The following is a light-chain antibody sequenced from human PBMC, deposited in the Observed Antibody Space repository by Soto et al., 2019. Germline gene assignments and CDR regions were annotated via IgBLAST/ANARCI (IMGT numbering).Light chain of an antibody. CDR1: QSVSSN. V-gene: IGKV3-15*01. CDR2: GAS. J-gene: IGKJ1*01. Sequence: EIVRTQSPATLSGSPGEIATRSCRASQSVSSNLAWYQQKPGQAPRLLIYGASTRATGIPARFSGSGSGTEFTLTISSLQSEDFAVYYCQHYNNWPRTFGQGTKVEIK. CDR3: QHYNNWPRT.